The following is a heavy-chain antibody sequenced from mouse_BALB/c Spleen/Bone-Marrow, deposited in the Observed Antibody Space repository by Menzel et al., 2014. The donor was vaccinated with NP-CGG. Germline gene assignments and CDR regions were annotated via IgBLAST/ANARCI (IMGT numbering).Heavy chain of an antibody. D-gene: IGHD1-1*01. CDR3: VRPHYYGSSYRYAMDY. V-gene: IGHV10-1*02. Sequence: EVNVVESGGGLVQPKGSLKLSCAASGFTFNTYAMNWVRQAPGKGLEWVARIRSKSNNYATYYADSVKDRFTISRDDSQSMLYLQMSNLKTEDTAMYYCVRPHYYGSSYRYAMDYWGQGTSVTVSS. CDR1: GFTFNTYA. CDR2: IRSKSNNYAT. J-gene: IGHJ4*01.